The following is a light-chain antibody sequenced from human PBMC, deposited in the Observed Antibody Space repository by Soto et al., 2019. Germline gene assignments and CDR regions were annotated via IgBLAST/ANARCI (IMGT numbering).Light chain of an antibody. CDR2: EAS. Sequence: QSALTQPASVSGSPGQSITISCTGTNSDVGSHNFVSWYQQYPGKAPKLLIYEASKRPSGLSNRFSGSKSGNTASLTFSGLQAEDEADYYCCSLTNGATWVFGGGTKLTVL. V-gene: IGLV2-23*01. CDR3: CSLTNGATWV. J-gene: IGLJ3*02. CDR1: NSDVGSHNF.